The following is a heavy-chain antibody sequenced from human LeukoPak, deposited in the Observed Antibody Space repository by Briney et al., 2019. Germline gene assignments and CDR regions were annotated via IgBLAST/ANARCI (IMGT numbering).Heavy chain of an antibody. D-gene: IGHD2-2*01. Sequence: ASVKVSCKASGYTFTGYYMHWVRQAPGQGLEWMGWTNPNSGGTNYAQKFQGRVTMTRDTSISTAYMELSRLRSDDTAVYYCARVFVVVPAAIGSPLGYWGQGTLVTVSS. V-gene: IGHV1-2*02. CDR2: TNPNSGGT. J-gene: IGHJ4*02. CDR1: GYTFTGYY. CDR3: ARVFVVVPAAIGSPLGY.